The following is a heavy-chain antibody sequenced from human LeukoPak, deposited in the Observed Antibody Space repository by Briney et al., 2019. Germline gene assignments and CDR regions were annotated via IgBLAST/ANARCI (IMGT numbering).Heavy chain of an antibody. V-gene: IGHV1-46*01. CDR1: GYTFTSYY. J-gene: IGHJ4*02. CDR2: INPSGGST. D-gene: IGHD6-6*01. CDR3: ARETLRIAARLRSHDCGY. Sequence: GASVKVSCKASGYTFTSYYMHWVRQAPGQGLEWMGIINPSGGSTSYAQKFQGRVTMTRDTSTSTVYMELSSLRSEDTAVYYCARETLRIAARLRSHDCGYWGQGTLVTVSS.